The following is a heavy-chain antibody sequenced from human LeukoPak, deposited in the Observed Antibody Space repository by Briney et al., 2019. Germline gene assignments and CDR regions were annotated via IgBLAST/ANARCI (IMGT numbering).Heavy chain of an antibody. Sequence: SETLSLTCAVYGGSFSSYSWNWIRQPPGEGLEWIAVINHSGSTTYNPSLKSRVTISVDTSKNHFSLKLRSVTAADTAGYYCARVRCSSTSCYVKACDYWGQGTLVSVSS. V-gene: IGHV4-34*01. CDR3: ARVRCSSTSCYVKACDY. J-gene: IGHJ4*02. CDR2: INHSGST. D-gene: IGHD2-2*01. CDR1: GGSFSSYS.